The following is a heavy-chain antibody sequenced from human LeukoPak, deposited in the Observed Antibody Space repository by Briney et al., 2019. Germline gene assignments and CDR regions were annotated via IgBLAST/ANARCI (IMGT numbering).Heavy chain of an antibody. D-gene: IGHD1-26*01. J-gene: IGHJ4*02. Sequence: GGSLRLSCAASGFTVSNNYMTWVRQAPGKGLQWVSLIHSDTTTYYADSVKGRFTISRDNSKNTLYLQMNSLRAEDTAVYYCAKSSEHRETDYWGQGTLVTVSS. V-gene: IGHV3-53*01. CDR3: AKSSEHRETDY. CDR1: GFTVSNNY. CDR2: IHSDTTT.